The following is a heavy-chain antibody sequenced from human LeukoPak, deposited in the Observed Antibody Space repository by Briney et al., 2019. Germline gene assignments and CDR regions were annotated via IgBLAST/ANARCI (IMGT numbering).Heavy chain of an antibody. CDR2: IYYSGST. CDR3: ARQGGRDGYNFDY. CDR1: GGSISSYY. J-gene: IGHJ4*02. D-gene: IGHD5-24*01. Sequence: SETLSLTCTVSGGSISSYYWSWIRQPPGKGLEWIGYIYYSGSTNYNPSLKSRVTISVDTSKNQFSLKLSSVTVADTAVYYCARQGGRDGYNFDYWGQGTLVTVSS. V-gene: IGHV4-59*08.